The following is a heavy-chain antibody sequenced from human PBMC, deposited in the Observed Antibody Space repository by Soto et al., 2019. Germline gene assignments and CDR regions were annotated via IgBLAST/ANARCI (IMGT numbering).Heavy chain of an antibody. CDR1: GYTFTSYD. Sequence: ASVKVSCKASGYTFTSYDINWVRQATGQGLEWMGWMNPNSGNTGYAQKFQGRVTMTRNTSISTAYMELSSLRSEDTAVYYCARGPEPRYFDWLFHTSFFDYWGQGTLVTVSS. D-gene: IGHD3-9*01. J-gene: IGHJ4*02. CDR2: MNPNSGNT. V-gene: IGHV1-8*01. CDR3: ARGPEPRYFDWLFHTSFFDY.